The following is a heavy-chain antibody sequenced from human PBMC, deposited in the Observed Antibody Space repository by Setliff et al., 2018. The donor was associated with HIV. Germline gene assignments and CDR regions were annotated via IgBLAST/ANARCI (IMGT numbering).Heavy chain of an antibody. CDR3: AREGNYDILDY. Sequence: GASVKVSCKASGYSFITYVVYWVRQAPGQRLEWMGWINAGNGNTKYSQKFQGRVTITRDTSASTAYMELSSLRSEDTAVYYCAREGNYDILDYWGQGTLVTVSS. V-gene: IGHV1-3*01. D-gene: IGHD3-9*01. J-gene: IGHJ4*02. CDR2: INAGNGNT. CDR1: GYSFITYV.